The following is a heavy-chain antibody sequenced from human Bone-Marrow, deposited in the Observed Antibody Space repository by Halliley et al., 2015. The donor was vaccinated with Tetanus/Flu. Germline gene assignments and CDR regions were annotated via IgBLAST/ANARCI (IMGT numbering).Heavy chain of an antibody. Sequence: TLSLTCAVYGGSFSGYYWSWIRQPPGKGLEWIGEINHRGSTNYNPSLQSRVTILVDTSKNQFSLKLSSVTAVDTAVYYCARGLAYCGGDCSGSFDYWGQGTLVTVSS. CDR1: GGSFSGYY. V-gene: IGHV4-34*01. CDR3: ARGLAYCGGDCSGSFDY. D-gene: IGHD2-21*02. CDR2: INHRGST. J-gene: IGHJ4*02.